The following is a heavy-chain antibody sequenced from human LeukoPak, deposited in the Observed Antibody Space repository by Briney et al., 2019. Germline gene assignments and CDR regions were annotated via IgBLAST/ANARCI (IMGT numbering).Heavy chain of an antibody. J-gene: IGHJ4*02. Sequence: PGGSLRLSCAASGFTFSSYWMHWVRQAPGKGPVWVSRINSDGSSTSYADSVKGRFTISRDNAKNTLYLQMNSLRAEDTAVYYCARDFLLQTGVDYWGQGTLVTVSS. V-gene: IGHV3-74*01. CDR2: INSDGSST. CDR3: ARDFLLQTGVDY. D-gene: IGHD1-1*01. CDR1: GFTFSSYW.